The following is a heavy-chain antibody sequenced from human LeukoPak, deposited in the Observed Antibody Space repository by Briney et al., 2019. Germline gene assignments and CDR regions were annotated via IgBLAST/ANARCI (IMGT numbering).Heavy chain of an antibody. CDR2: ISGGGGSK. CDR1: GFTFSSYG. D-gene: IGHD3-10*01. Sequence: GGTLRLSCAASGFTFSSYGMSWVRQAPGKGLEWVSAISGGGGSKYYADSVKGGFTISRDNSKNTLYLQMNSLRAEDTAVYYCAKDPAPGYYGSGTPAGEYFQHWGQGTLVTVSS. CDR3: AKDPAPGYYGSGTPAGEYFQH. J-gene: IGHJ1*01. V-gene: IGHV3-23*01.